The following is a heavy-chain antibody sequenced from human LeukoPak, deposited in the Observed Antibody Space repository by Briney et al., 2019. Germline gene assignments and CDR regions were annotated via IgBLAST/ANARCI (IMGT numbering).Heavy chain of an antibody. CDR3: ARVRRFYYDSSTKGAFDI. D-gene: IGHD3-22*01. Sequence: SETLSLTCTVSGGSISSSSYYWGWIRQPPGKGLEWIGSIYYSGSTYYNPSLKSRVTISGDTSKKQFSLKLSSVTAADTAVYYCARVRRFYYDSSTKGAFDIWGQGTMVTVSS. CDR1: GGSISSSSYY. V-gene: IGHV4-39*07. CDR2: IYYSGST. J-gene: IGHJ3*02.